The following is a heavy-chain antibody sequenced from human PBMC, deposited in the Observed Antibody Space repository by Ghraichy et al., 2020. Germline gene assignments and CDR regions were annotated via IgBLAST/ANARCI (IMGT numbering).Heavy chain of an antibody. CDR1: GYTFTGYY. CDR3: ARETAGDAFDI. J-gene: IGHJ3*02. Sequence: ASVKVSCKASGYTFTGYYMHWVRQAPGQGLEWMGWINPNSGGTNYAQKFQGWVTMTRDTSISTAYMELSRLRFDDTAVDYCARETAGDAFDIWGQGTMVNVSS. V-gene: IGHV1-2*04. D-gene: IGHD6-13*01. CDR2: INPNSGGT.